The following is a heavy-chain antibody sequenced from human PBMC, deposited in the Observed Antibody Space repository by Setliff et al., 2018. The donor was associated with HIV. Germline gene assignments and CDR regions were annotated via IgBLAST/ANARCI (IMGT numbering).Heavy chain of an antibody. CDR2: INHGGRA. D-gene: IGHD6-19*01. Sequence: PSETLSLTCAVYGGSYSGYYWSWIRQPPGKGLEWIGEINHGGRANYNPSLKVRVAISEDTSKNQFFLNLISVTVADTAVYYCARVREGWLPSDAFEIWGLVTMVTFSS. CDR1: GGSYSGYY. V-gene: IGHV4-34*01. CDR3: ARVREGWLPSDAFEI. J-gene: IGHJ3*02.